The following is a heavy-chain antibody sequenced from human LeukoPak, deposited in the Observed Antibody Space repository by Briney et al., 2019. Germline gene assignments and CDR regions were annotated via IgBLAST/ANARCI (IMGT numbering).Heavy chain of an antibody. J-gene: IGHJ4*02. Sequence: GGSLRLSCAASGFTFSSYAMSWVRQAPGKGLEWVSAISGSGGSTYYADSVKGRFTISRDNSKNPLYLQMNSLRAEDTAVYYCAKGWLLRPLYYFDYWGQGTLVTVSS. D-gene: IGHD5-24*01. CDR2: ISGSGGST. CDR3: AKGWLLRPLYYFDY. CDR1: GFTFSSYA. V-gene: IGHV3-23*01.